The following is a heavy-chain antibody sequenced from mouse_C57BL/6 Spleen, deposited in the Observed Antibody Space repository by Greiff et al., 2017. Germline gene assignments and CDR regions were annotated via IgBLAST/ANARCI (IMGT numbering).Heavy chain of an antibody. V-gene: IGHV1-81*01. Sequence: QVQLQQSGAELARPGASVKLSCKASGYTFTSYGISWVKQRTGQGLEWIGEIYPRSGNTYYNEKFKGKATLTADKSSSTAYMELRSLTSEDAAVYFCASGVWGTGSTVTVSS. CDR2: IYPRSGNT. CDR3: ASGV. J-gene: IGHJ1*03. CDR1: GYTFTSYG.